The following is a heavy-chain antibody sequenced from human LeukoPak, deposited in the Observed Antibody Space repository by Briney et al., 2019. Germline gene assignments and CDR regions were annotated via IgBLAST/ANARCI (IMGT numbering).Heavy chain of an antibody. D-gene: IGHD5-24*01. CDR3: ARPRRDGYNWNAFDI. CDR2: IYYSGST. Sequence: PSGTLSLTCAVSGGSISSSNWWSWVRQPPGKGLEWIGSIYYSGSTYYNPSLKSRVTISVDTSKNQFSLKLSSVTAADTAVYYCARPRRDGYNWNAFDIWGQGTMVTVSS. J-gene: IGHJ3*02. CDR1: GGSISSSNW. V-gene: IGHV4-4*02.